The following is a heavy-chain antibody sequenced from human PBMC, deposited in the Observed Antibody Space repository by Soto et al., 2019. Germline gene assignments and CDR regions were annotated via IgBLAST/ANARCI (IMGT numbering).Heavy chain of an antibody. J-gene: IGHJ4*02. CDR1: GFTFSSYA. CDR3: ARGGGLRYFDWSGFFDY. Sequence: GGSLRLSCAASGFTFSSYAMHWVRQAPGKGLEYVSAISSNGGSTYYADSVKGRFTISRDNSKNTLYLQMGSLRAEDMAVYYCARGGGLRYFDWSGFFDYWGQGTLVTVFS. CDR2: ISSNGGST. V-gene: IGHV3-64*02. D-gene: IGHD3-9*01.